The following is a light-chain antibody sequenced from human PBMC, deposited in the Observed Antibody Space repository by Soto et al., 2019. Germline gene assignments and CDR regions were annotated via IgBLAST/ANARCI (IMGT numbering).Light chain of an antibody. J-gene: IGKJ1*01. CDR1: QTISSW. Sequence: DIQMTQSPSTLSGSVGDRVTITCRASQTISSWLAWYQQRPGKAPKLLIYKASTLKSGVPSRFSGSGSGTEFTFTISSLQPDDFATYYCQHYNSYSEAFGQGTKVDI. V-gene: IGKV1-5*03. CDR3: QHYNSYSEA. CDR2: KAS.